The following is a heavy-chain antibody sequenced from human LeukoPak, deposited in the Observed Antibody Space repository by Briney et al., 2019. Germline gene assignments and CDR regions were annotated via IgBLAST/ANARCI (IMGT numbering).Heavy chain of an antibody. D-gene: IGHD2-15*01. J-gene: IGHJ4*02. CDR2: IRTKANTYAT. V-gene: IGHV3-73*01. CDR1: GCTFSGSS. Sequence: GGSLRVSCAASGCTFSGSSIHSVRQPSGKGLEWVGLIRTKANTYATAYAASVTGRFTISRDDSKTTSYLQMNSLRAEDTAVYYCAKDISGGGCPDYWGQGTPVTVSS. CDR3: AKDISGGGCPDY.